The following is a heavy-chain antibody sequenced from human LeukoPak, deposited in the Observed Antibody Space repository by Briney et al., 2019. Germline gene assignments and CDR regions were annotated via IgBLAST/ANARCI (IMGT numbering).Heavy chain of an antibody. CDR3: ARGWITAGAYYDY. CDR2: IHSDGSST. J-gene: IGHJ4*02. CDR1: GFTFSSYW. D-gene: IGHD6-13*01. V-gene: IGHV3-74*01. Sequence: GGSLRLSCAASGFTFSSYWMHWVRQAPGKGLEWVSRIHSDGSSTSYADSVKGRFTMSRDNAKNTLYLQMNSLRAEDTAVYYCARGWITAGAYYDYWGQGTLVTVSS.